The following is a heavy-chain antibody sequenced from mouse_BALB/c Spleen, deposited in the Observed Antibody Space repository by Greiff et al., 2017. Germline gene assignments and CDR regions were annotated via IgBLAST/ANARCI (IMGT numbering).Heavy chain of an antibody. CDR1: GYSFTGYY. J-gene: IGHJ4*01. D-gene: IGHD1-1*01. CDR2: ISCYNGAT. CDR3: ARRYGSSGDYAMDD. Sequence: LVKTGASVKISCKVSGYSFTGYYMHWVMQSHGKSLEWIGYISCYNGATSYNQKFKGKATFTVDTSSSTAYMQFNSLTSEDSAVYYCARRYGSSGDYAMDDWGQGTSVTVSS. V-gene: IGHV1S34*01.